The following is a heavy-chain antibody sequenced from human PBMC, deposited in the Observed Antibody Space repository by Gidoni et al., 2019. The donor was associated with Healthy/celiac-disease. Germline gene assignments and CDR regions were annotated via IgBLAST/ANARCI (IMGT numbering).Heavy chain of an antibody. CDR1: GGSFSGYY. Sequence: QVQLQQWGAGLLKPSETLSLTCAVYGGSFSGYYWSWIRQPPGKGLAWIGEINHSGSTNYNPSLKSRVTISVDTSKNQFSLKLSSVTAADTAVYYCAREYIWGSYRRGPLDYWGQGTLVTVSS. D-gene: IGHD3-16*02. J-gene: IGHJ4*02. CDR3: AREYIWGSYRRGPLDY. V-gene: IGHV4-34*01. CDR2: INHSGST.